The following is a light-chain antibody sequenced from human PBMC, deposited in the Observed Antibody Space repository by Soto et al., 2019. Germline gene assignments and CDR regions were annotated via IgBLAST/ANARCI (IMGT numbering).Light chain of an antibody. CDR1: QSLTNSF. CDR3: QQYGTSEII. CDR2: DTS. Sequence: LTQSPGTLSLSPGESATLSCRASQSLTNSFIAWYQQKPGQAPRLLIYDTSSRASGIPDRFSGSGSGTDFTLTISRLETEDFAVFYCQQYGTSEIIFGQGTRLEIK. J-gene: IGKJ5*01. V-gene: IGKV3-20*01.